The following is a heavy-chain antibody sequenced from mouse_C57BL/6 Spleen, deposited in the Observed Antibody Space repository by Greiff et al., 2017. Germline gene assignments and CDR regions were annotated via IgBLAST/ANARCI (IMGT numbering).Heavy chain of an antibody. J-gene: IGHJ2*01. D-gene: IGHD1-1*01. CDR2: IYPGSGNT. V-gene: IGHV1-66*01. CDR3: ARGGDYYYGSSYYFDY. Sequence: YSFTSYYIHWVKQRPGQGLEWIGWIYPGSGNTKYNEKFKGKATLTADTSSSTAYMQPSSLTSEDSAVYYCARGGDYYYGSSYYFDYWGQGTTLTVSS. CDR1: YSFTSYY.